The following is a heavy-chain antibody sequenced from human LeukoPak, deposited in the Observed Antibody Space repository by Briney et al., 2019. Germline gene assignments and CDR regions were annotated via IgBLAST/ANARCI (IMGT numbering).Heavy chain of an antibody. D-gene: IGHD3-10*01. J-gene: IGHJ5*02. V-gene: IGHV4-34*01. CDR3: ARDAAPYFYASGIFRKNNWFDP. Sequence: SETLSLTCAVYGGSFSGYYWSWIRQPPGKGLEWIGEINHSGSTNYNPSLKSRVTISVDTSKNQFSLKLSSVTAADTAVYYCARDAAPYFYASGIFRKNNWFDPWGQGTLVTVSS. CDR1: GGSFSGYY. CDR2: INHSGST.